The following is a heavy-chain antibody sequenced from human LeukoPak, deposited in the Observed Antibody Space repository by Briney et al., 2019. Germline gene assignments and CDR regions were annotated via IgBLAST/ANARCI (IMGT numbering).Heavy chain of an antibody. V-gene: IGHV3-23*01. J-gene: IGHJ4*02. CDR3: AKHFCTGLDCSLFDS. CDR2: IRSAVDTT. D-gene: IGHD3/OR15-3a*01. Sequence: GGSLRLSCAASGFTFSNYGVSWVRQAPGKGLEWTSGIRSAVDTTHYADSVKGRFIISRDNSKNTLSLQLNSLRPEDTALYCCAKHFCTGLDCSLFDSWGQGTLVTVSS. CDR1: GFTFSNYG.